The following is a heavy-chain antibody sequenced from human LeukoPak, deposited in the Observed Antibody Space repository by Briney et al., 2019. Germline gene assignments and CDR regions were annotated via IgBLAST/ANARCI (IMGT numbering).Heavy chain of an antibody. CDR1: GDSISSSNYY. CDR2: IYHSGST. J-gene: IGHJ4*02. V-gene: IGHV4-39*07. CDR3: ARTLYCSSTSCYVGLDY. Sequence: SETLSLTCTVSGDSISSSNYYWGCVRQPPGKGLEWIGEIYHSGSTNYNPSLKSRVTISVDKSKNQFSLKLSSVTAADTAVYYCARTLYCSSTSCYVGLDYWGRGTLVTVSS. D-gene: IGHD2-2*01.